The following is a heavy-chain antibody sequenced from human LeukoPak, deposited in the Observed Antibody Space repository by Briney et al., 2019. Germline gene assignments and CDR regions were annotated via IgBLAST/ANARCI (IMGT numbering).Heavy chain of an antibody. V-gene: IGHV4-59*01. CDR1: GGSISSYY. D-gene: IGHD6-19*01. J-gene: IGHJ6*02. CDR2: IYYSGST. Sequence: SETLSLTCTVSGGSISSYYWSWIRQPPGKGLEWIGYIYYSGSTNYNPSLKSRVTISVDTSKNQFSLKLSSVTAADTAVYYCARFTVAAGSYYYGMDVWGQGTTVTVSS. CDR3: ARFTVAAGSYYYGMDV.